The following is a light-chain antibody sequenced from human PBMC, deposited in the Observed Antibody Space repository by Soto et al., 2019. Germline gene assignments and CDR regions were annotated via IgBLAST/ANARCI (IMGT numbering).Light chain of an antibody. V-gene: IGKV1-9*01. CDR1: QGISSD. CDR2: AAS. J-gene: IGKJ2*01. CDR3: QHLNSLPPYT. Sequence: DIQLTQSPPFLSASVGDRVTITCRASQGISSDLAWYQQKLGKAPKLLIYAASTLQSGVPSRFSGSGSGTEFTLTISSLQPEDLATYCCQHLNSLPPYTFGQGTKLEIK.